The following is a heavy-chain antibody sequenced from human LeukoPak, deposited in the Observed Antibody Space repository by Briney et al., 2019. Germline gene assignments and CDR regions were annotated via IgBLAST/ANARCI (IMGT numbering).Heavy chain of an antibody. J-gene: IGHJ4*01. D-gene: IGHD1-14*01. Sequence: PGGSLRLSCAASGFIFYDYAMTWVRQAPGKGLEWVSSISGSGENTYHADSVKGRFTISRDNPKNTLYLQMNSLRAEDSAIYYCAILPIVSVPSAKQNLDQWGHGTQVTVSS. CDR2: ISGSGENT. CDR1: GFIFYDYA. V-gene: IGHV3-23*01. CDR3: AILPIVSVPSAKQNLDQ.